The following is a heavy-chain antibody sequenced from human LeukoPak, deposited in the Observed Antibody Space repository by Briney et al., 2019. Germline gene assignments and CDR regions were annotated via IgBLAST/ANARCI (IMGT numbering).Heavy chain of an antibody. CDR1: GGSISSSSYY. Sequence: SETLSLTCTVSGGSISSSSYYWGWIRQPPGKGPEWIGRIYTSGITNYNPSLKSRVTMSLDTSKNQFFLKLNSVTAADAAVYYCARDLRGAYGNWFDPWGQGTLVTVSS. CDR3: ARDLRGAYGNWFDP. J-gene: IGHJ5*02. V-gene: IGHV4-39*07. D-gene: IGHD3-10*01. CDR2: IYTSGIT.